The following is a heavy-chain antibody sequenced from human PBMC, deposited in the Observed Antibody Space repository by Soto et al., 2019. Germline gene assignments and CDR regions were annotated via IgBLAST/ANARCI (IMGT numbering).Heavy chain of an antibody. J-gene: IGHJ4*02. CDR1: GFTFSDYY. CDR3: ASAGHLIQLWYDKFY. Sequence: PGGSLRLSCAASGFTFSDYYMSWIRQAPGKGLEWVSYISSSGSTIYYADSVKGRFTISRDNAKNSLYLQMNSLRAEDTAVYYCASAGHLIQLWYDKFYWGQGTLVTVSS. D-gene: IGHD5-18*01. V-gene: IGHV3-11*01. CDR2: ISSSGSTI.